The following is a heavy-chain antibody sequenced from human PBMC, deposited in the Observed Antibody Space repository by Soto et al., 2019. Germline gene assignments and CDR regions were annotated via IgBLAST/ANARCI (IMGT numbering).Heavy chain of an antibody. Sequence: SETLSLTCTVSGGSISSGGYYWSWIRQHPGKGLEWIGYIYYSGSTYYNPSLKSRVTISVDTSKNQFSLKLSSVTAADTAVYYCARAPFMITFGGVIVNGNFDYWGQGTLVTVSS. CDR3: ARAPFMITFGGVIVNGNFDY. D-gene: IGHD3-16*02. V-gene: IGHV4-31*03. J-gene: IGHJ4*02. CDR2: IYYSGST. CDR1: GGSISSGGYY.